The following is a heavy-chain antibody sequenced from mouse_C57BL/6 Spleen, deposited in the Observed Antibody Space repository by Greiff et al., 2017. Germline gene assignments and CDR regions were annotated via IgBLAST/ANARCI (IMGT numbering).Heavy chain of an antibody. V-gene: IGHV5-4*01. J-gene: IGHJ3*01. D-gene: IGHD2-5*01. CDR2: ISDGGSYT. CDR3: ARENYSNSAWFAY. Sequence: EVKLMESGGGLVKPGGSLKLSCAASGFTFSSYAMSWVRQTPEKRLEWVATISDGGSYTYYPDNVKGRVTISRDNAKNNLYLQMSHLKSEDTAMYYCARENYSNSAWFAYWGQGTLVTVSA. CDR1: GFTFSSYA.